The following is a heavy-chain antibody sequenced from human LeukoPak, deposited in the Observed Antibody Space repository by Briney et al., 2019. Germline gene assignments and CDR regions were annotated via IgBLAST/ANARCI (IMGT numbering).Heavy chain of an antibody. CDR2: ISGSGGST. CDR3: ARTGGIVGATNFDY. Sequence: GGSLRLSCAASGFTFSSYAMSWVRQAPGKGLEWVSAISGSGGSTYYADSVKGRFTISRDNSKNTLYLQMNSLRAEDTAVYYCARTGGIVGATNFDYWGQGTLVTVSS. J-gene: IGHJ4*02. D-gene: IGHD1-26*01. CDR1: GFTFSSYA. V-gene: IGHV3-23*01.